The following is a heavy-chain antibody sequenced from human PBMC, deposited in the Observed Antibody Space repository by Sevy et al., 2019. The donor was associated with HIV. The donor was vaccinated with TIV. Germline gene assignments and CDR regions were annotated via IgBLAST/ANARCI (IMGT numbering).Heavy chain of an antibody. CDR2: IKADGSDK. D-gene: IGHD3-16*01. J-gene: IGHJ4*02. V-gene: IGHV3-7*01. Sequence: GGSLRLSCAASGFTFSANWMNWVRQAPGKGLEWVANIKADGSDKHYADSVEGRFTISRDNAKNFLFLQMNSLRVEDTAVYYCAHETFGRFESWGQGTLVTVSS. CDR1: GFTFSANW. CDR3: AHETFGRFES.